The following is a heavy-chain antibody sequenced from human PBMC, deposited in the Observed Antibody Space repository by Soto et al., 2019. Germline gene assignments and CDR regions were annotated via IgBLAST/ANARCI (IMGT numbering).Heavy chain of an antibody. CDR2: INHSGST. D-gene: IGHD3-16*01. J-gene: IGHJ4*02. Sequence: SETLSLTCAVYGGSFSGYYWSWIRQPPGKGLEWIGEINHSGSTNYNPSLKSRVTISVDTSKNQFSLKLSSVTAADTAVYYCARGLAEDLYSSFFDYWGQGTLVTVSS. V-gene: IGHV4-34*01. CDR1: GGSFSGYY. CDR3: ARGLAEDLYSSFFDY.